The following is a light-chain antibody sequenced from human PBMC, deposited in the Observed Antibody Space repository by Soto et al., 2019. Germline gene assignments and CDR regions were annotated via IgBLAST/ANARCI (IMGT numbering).Light chain of an antibody. V-gene: IGKV3-20*01. J-gene: IGKJ1*01. CDR3: QQYGSLPQCT. CDR2: GAS. CDR1: QSVSSSY. Sequence: EIELTQSPGTLSLSPGDRATLSCRASQSVSSSYLAWYQQKPGHAPRLLIYGASIRATGIPDRFSGSGSGTDFTLTISRLEPEDVAVYYCQQYGSLPQCTFGQGTKVEIK.